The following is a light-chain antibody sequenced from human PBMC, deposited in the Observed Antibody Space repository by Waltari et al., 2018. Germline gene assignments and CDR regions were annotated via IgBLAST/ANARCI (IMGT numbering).Light chain of an antibody. J-gene: IGKJ1*01. CDR3: QQSYSSPQRT. V-gene: IGKV1-39*01. Sequence: DIQMTQSPSSLSASVGDRVTITCRASQSISTYLNWYQQIPGKAPKLLIYAASSLQSGVPSRLSGSGSGTDFTLTISSLQPEDFATYYCQQSYSSPQRTFGQGTKVEIK. CDR1: QSISTY. CDR2: AAS.